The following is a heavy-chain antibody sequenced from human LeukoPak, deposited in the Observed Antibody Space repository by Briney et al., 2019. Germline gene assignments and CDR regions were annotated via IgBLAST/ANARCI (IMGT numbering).Heavy chain of an antibody. J-gene: IGHJ4*02. V-gene: IGHV3-21*01. CDR2: ISSSSSYI. Sequence: GGSLRLSCAASGFNFSSYSMNWVRQAPGKGLEWVSSISSSSSYIYYADSVKGRFTISRDNAKNSLYLQMNSLRAEDTAVYYCASMQYYDFWSGYTQAEFDYWGQGTLVTVSS. CDR3: ASMQYYDFWSGYTQAEFDY. CDR1: GFNFSSYS. D-gene: IGHD3-3*01.